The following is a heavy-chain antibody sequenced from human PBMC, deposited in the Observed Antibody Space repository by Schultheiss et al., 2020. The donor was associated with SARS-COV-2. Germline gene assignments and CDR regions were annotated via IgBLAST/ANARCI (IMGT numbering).Heavy chain of an antibody. CDR2: ISYDGSNK. J-gene: IGHJ5*02. D-gene: IGHD2-15*01. CDR3: ARDHGVVAAIIWFDP. V-gene: IGHV3-30-3*01. Sequence: GGSLRLSCAASGFTFSSYAMHWVRQAPGKGLEWVAVISYDGSNKYYADSVKGRFTISRDNSKNSLYLQMKSLRAEDTAVYYCARDHGVVAAIIWFDPWGQGTLVTVSS. CDR1: GFTFSSYA.